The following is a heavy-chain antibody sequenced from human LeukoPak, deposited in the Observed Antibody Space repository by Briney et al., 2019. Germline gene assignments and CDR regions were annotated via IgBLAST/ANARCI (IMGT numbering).Heavy chain of an antibody. CDR3: ARDLGMVDSGTENWFDP. CDR1: GFTFSSYS. CDR2: ISSSSSYI. V-gene: IGHV3-21*01. D-gene: IGHD2-8*01. J-gene: IGHJ5*02. Sequence: GGSLRLSCAASGFTFSSYSMNWVRQAPGKGLEWVSSISSSSSYIYYADSVKGRFTISRDNAKNSLYLQMNSLRAEDTAVYYCARDLGMVDSGTENWFDPWGQGTLVTVSS.